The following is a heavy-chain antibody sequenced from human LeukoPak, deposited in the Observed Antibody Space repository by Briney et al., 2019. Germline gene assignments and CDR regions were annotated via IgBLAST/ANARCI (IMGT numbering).Heavy chain of an antibody. CDR2: INPNSGGT. J-gene: IGHJ4*02. V-gene: IGHV1-2*06. CDR1: GYTFTGYY. Sequence: ASVKVSCKASGYTFTGYYMHWVRQAPGQGLEWMGRINPNSGGTNYAQKFQGRVTMTRDTSISIAYMELSRLRSDDTAVYYCARDESVATDLIDYWGQGTLVTVSS. D-gene: IGHD5-12*01. CDR3: ARDESVATDLIDY.